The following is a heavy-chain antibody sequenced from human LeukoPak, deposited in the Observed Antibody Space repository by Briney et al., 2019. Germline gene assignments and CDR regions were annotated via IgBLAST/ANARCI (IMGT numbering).Heavy chain of an antibody. Sequence: PGGSLRLSCAASGFTFSSYGMHWVRQAPGKGLEWVAVIWYDGSNKYYADSVKGRFTISRDNSKNTLYLQMNSLRAEDTAVYYCAKDRGYSYGRGTLSFTLDVWGQGTTVTVSS. V-gene: IGHV3-30*02. CDR3: AKDRGYSYGRGTLSFTLDV. CDR2: IWYDGSNK. CDR1: GFTFSSYG. D-gene: IGHD5-18*01. J-gene: IGHJ6*02.